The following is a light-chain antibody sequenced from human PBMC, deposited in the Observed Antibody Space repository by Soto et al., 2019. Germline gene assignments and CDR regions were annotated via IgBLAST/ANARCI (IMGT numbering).Light chain of an antibody. CDR2: EDN. CDR1: SGSIASNY. V-gene: IGLV6-57*01. CDR3: QSYDSSNHWV. Sequence: NFMLTQPHSVSESPGKTVTISCTRSSGSIASNYVQWYQQRPGSSPTTVIYEDNQRPSGVPDRVSGSIDSSSNSASLTISGLETGYETDYYCQSYDSSNHWVFGGGTKLTVL. J-gene: IGLJ3*02.